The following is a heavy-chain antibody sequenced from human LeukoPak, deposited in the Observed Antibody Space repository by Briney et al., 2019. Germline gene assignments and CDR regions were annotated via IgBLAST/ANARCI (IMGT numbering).Heavy chain of an antibody. V-gene: IGHV3-15*01. J-gene: IGHJ3*02. D-gene: IGHD1-26*01. Sequence: GGSLRLSCAASGFTFSVTWVSCVRQAPGRGLEWVGRFKSKVAGGTTDYAAPVAGRFTISRDDSKNMLYLQMSSLKTEDTGVYYCTRGAPQADVFDIWGQGTMVTVSS. CDR2: FKSKVAGGTT. CDR1: GFTFSVTW. CDR3: TRGAPQADVFDI.